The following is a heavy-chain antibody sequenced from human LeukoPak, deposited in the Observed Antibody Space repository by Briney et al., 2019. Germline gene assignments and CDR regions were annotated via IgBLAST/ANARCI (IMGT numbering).Heavy chain of an antibody. Sequence: PGGSLRLSCAASGFTFGSYAMHWARQAPGKGLEWVAVTSYDGSNKYYADSVRGRFTISRDNSKNTLYLQMNSLRAEDTAVYYCARVGIGGLTGYFDYWGQGTLVTVSS. CDR2: TSYDGSNK. J-gene: IGHJ4*02. CDR3: ARVGIGGLTGYFDY. D-gene: IGHD7-27*01. V-gene: IGHV3-30*04. CDR1: GFTFGSYA.